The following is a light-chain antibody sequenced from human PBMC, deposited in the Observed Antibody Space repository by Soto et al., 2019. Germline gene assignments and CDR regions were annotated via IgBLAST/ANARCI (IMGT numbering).Light chain of an antibody. CDR1: QSVSSN. CDR2: DAS. J-gene: IGKJ1*01. V-gene: IGKV3-15*01. CDR3: HHYNSCPPGT. Sequence: EILMAQSPATLSVSPAEISTLACRASQSVSSNLAWYQQKPGQAHRLIISDASTRATGIPARFSGSGSGTELTLTISILQSEAFALYYCHHYNSCPPGTFGQGTKVDIK.